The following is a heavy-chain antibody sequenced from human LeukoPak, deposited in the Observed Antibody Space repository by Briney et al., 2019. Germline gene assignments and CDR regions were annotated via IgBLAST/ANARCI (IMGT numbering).Heavy chain of an antibody. Sequence: GESLKISCKGSGYSFTSYWISWVRQMPGKGLEWMGRIDPSDSYSNYSPSFQGHVTISADKSTSTAYLQWSSLKASDTAMYYCARHGRSGYASDYWGQGTLVTVSS. J-gene: IGHJ4*02. D-gene: IGHD5-12*01. CDR1: GYSFTSYW. CDR3: ARHGRSGYASDY. CDR2: IDPSDSYS. V-gene: IGHV5-10-1*01.